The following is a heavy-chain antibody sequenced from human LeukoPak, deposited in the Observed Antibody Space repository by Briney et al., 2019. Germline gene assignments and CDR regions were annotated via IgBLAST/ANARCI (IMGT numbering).Heavy chain of an antibody. CDR3: AKDHSYYYDSSEYFDS. CDR2: ISRNSGSM. CDR1: GFTFDHYA. V-gene: IGHV3-9*01. Sequence: PGRSLRLSCAASGFTFDHYAMHWVRQAPGKGLEWVSGISRNSGSMGYADSVKGRFTISRDNAKNSMYLQMNSLRAEDTALYYCAKDHSYYYDSSEYFDSWGQGTLVTVSS. D-gene: IGHD3-22*01. J-gene: IGHJ4*02.